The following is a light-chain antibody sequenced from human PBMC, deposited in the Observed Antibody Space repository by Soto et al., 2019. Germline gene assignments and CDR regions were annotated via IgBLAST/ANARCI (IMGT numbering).Light chain of an antibody. CDR3: QQYGDSPVT. Sequence: EIVLTQSPGTLSLSPGERATLSCRASQTISSFLAWYQQKRGQAPRLLIHGASNRATGIPDRFSGSGSGTDFTLTISRLVPEDFAVYYCQQYGDSPVTFGQGTKVDIK. V-gene: IGKV3-20*01. J-gene: IGKJ1*01. CDR1: QTISSF. CDR2: GAS.